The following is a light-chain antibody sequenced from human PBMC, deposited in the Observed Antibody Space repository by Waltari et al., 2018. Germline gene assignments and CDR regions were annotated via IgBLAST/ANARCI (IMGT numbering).Light chain of an antibody. CDR2: EVT. V-gene: IGLV2-23*02. CDR1: SSDVGTYNL. Sequence: QSALTQPASVSGSPGQSITISCTGTSSDVGTYNLVSCYQQHPGKAPKLMIYEVTKRPSGVSSRFSASRSGNTASLTISGLQAEDEADYYCCSYNDGPYVFGTGTKVTVL. J-gene: IGLJ1*01. CDR3: CSYNDGPYV.